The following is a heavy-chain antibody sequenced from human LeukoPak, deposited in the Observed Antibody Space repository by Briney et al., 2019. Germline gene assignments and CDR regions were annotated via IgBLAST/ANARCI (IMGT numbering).Heavy chain of an antibody. CDR2: FDPEDGEA. J-gene: IGHJ4*02. CDR1: GYTLTELS. D-gene: IGHD3-22*01. CDR3: ATLYGMYYYDSSGYPNFDY. V-gene: IGHV1-24*01. Sequence: ASVKVSCKVSGYTLTELSMHWVRQAPGKGLEWVGGFDPEDGEAIYAQKFQGRVTMTEDTSTDTAYMELSSLRSEDTAVYYCATLYGMYYYDSSGYPNFDYWGQGTLVTVSS.